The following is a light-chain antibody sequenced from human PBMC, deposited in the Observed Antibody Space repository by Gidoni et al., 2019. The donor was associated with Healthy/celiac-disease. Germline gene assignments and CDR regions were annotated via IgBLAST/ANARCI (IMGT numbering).Light chain of an antibody. Sequence: QSALTQPASVSGSPGQSITISCSGTSNDVGGYNHVSWYQQHPGKAPKLMIYEVSDRPSGVSNRFSGSKSGNTASLTITGLQAEDEADYYCSSYTSRTTLEFGGGTKLTVL. CDR1: SNDVGGYNH. CDR3: SSYTSRTTLE. CDR2: EVS. J-gene: IGLJ2*01. V-gene: IGLV2-14*03.